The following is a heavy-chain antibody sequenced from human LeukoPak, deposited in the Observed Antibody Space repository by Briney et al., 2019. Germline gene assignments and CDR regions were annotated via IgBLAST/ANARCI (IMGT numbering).Heavy chain of an antibody. CDR2: IYYSGST. Sequence: SKTLSLTCTVSGGSISSYYWSWIRQPPGKGLEWIGYIYYSGSTNYNPSLKSRVTISVDTSKNQFSLKLSSVTAADTAVYYCARAGRSSAQNYYYYYMDVWGKGTTVTVSS. CDR3: ARAGRSSAQNYYYYYMDV. CDR1: GGSISSYY. V-gene: IGHV4-59*01. D-gene: IGHD6-25*01. J-gene: IGHJ6*03.